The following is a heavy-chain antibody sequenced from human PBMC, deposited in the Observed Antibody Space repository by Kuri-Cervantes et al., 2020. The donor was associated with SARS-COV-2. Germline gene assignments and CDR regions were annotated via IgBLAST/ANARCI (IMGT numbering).Heavy chain of an antibody. D-gene: IGHD4-17*01. J-gene: IGHJ6*02. CDR2: IIPILGIA. Sequence: SVKVSCKASGYTFTSYGISWVRQAPGQGLEWMGGIIPILGIANYAQKFQGRVTITADKSTSTAYMELSSLRSEDTAVYYCAGRAVTTGGMDVWGQGTTVTVSS. V-gene: IGHV1-69*10. CDR1: GYTFTSYG. CDR3: AGRAVTTGGMDV.